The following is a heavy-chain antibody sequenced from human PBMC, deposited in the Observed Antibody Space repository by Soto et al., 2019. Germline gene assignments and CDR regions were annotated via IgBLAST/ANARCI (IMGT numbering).Heavy chain of an antibody. Sequence: SGGSLRLSCAASGFTFSSYGMHWVRQAPGKGLEWVAVIWYDGSNKYYADSVKGRFTISRDNSKNTLYLQMNSLRAEDTAVYYCARARQWLRFDGSRYYYYGLCVQRQRTT. CDR1: GFTFSSYG. D-gene: IGHD5-12*01. J-gene: IGHJ6*02. V-gene: IGHV3-33*01. CDR2: IWYDGSNK. CDR3: ARARQWLRFDGSRYYYYGLCV.